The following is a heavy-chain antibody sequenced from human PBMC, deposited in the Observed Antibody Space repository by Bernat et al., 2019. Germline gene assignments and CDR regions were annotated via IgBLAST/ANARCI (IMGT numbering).Heavy chain of an antibody. V-gene: IGHV4-59*01. CDR2: IYYSGST. Sequence: QVQLQESGPGLVKPSETLSLTCTVSGGSISSYYWSWIRQPPGKGLEWIGYIYYSGSTNYNPSLKSRVTISVDTSKNQFYLKLSSVTAADTAVYYCARVRYNWSDHDAFDIWGQGTMVTVSS. D-gene: IGHD1-1*01. CDR3: ARVRYNWSDHDAFDI. CDR1: GGSISSYY. J-gene: IGHJ3*02.